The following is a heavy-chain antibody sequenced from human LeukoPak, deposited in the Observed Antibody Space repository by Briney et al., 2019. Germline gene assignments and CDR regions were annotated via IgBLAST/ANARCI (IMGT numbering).Heavy chain of an antibody. Sequence: GRSLRLSCAASGFTFSSYGMHWVRQAPGKGLEWVAVISYDGSNKYYADSVKGRFTISRDNSKNTLYLQMNSLRAEDTAVYYCAKERPTIAVAVDWGQGTLVTVSS. D-gene: IGHD6-19*01. CDR3: AKERPTIAVAVD. CDR1: GFTFSSYG. CDR2: ISYDGSNK. V-gene: IGHV3-30*18. J-gene: IGHJ4*02.